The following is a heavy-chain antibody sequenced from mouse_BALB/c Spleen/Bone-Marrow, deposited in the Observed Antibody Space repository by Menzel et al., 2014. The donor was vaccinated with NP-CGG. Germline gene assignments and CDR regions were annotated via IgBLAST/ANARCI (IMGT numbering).Heavy chain of an antibody. J-gene: IGHJ4*01. CDR3: ARGHYGSSYSAVDY. CDR1: GSTFTNYT. CDR2: INPSSGYT. V-gene: IGHV1-4*01. Sequence: VQIPQSGAELARSGASVQMSCKASGSTFTNYTMHWIKQRPGQGLEWIGYINPSSGYTNYNQKFKVKATLTADKSSSTAYMQLSSLTSEASAVYYCARGHYGSSYSAVDYWGQGTSVTVSS. D-gene: IGHD1-1*01.